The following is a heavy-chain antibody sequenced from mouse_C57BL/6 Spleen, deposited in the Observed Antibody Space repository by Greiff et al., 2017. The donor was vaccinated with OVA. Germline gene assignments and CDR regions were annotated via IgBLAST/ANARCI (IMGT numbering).Heavy chain of an antibody. V-gene: IGHV1-26*01. CDR3: ARRYYGGFAY. CDR1: GYTFTDYY. CDR2: INPNNGGT. D-gene: IGHD1-1*01. J-gene: IGHJ3*01. Sequence: VQLQQSGPELVKPGASVKISCKASGYTFTDYYMNWVKQSHGKSLEWIGDINPNNGGTSYNQKFKGKATLTVDKSSSTAYMELRSLTSEDSAVYYCARRYYGGFAYWGQGTLVTVSA.